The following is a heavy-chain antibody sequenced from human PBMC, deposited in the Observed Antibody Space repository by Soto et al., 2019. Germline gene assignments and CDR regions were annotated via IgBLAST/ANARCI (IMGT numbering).Heavy chain of an antibody. CDR1: GFTFSSYG. Sequence: QVQLVESGGGVVQPGRSLRLSCAASGFTFSSYGMHWVRQAPGKGLEWVAVIWYDGSNKYYADSVKGRFTISRDNSKNTLYLQMNSLRAEDTAVYYCAREGSIAAAGRGRYYYYGMDVWGQGTTVTVSS. V-gene: IGHV3-33*01. J-gene: IGHJ6*02. D-gene: IGHD6-13*01. CDR3: AREGSIAAAGRGRYYYYGMDV. CDR2: IWYDGSNK.